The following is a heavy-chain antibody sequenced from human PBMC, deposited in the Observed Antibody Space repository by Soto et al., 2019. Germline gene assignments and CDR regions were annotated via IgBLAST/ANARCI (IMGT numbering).Heavy chain of an antibody. Sequence: ETLSLTCTVSGGSVSSGHYYWGWIRQSPGKGLEWIGHINYSGSTNSNPSLKSRVSISVDTSKNQFSLNLSSVTAADTAVYYCASLAGGYDFWSGYYYFDYWGQGTLVTVSS. J-gene: IGHJ4*02. V-gene: IGHV4-61*01. CDR2: INYSGST. CDR1: GGSVSSGHYY. CDR3: ASLAGGYDFWSGYYYFDY. D-gene: IGHD3-3*01.